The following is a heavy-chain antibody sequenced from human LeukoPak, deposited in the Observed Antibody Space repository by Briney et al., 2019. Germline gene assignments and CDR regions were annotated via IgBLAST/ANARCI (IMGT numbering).Heavy chain of an antibody. J-gene: IGHJ4*02. CDR1: GFTFSNAW. CDR2: IKSKTDGGTT. V-gene: IGHV3-15*01. Sequence: PGGSLRLSCAASGFTFSNAWMSWVRQAPGKGLEWVGRIKSKTDGGTTDYAAPVKGRFTISRDDSKNTLYLQMNSLRAEDTAVYYCARDPPGYSYGYVVDYFDYWGQGTLVTVSS. D-gene: IGHD5-18*01. CDR3: ARDPPGYSYGYVVDYFDY.